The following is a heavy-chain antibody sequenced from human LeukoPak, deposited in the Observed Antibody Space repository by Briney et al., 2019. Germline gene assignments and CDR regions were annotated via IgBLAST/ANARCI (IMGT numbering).Heavy chain of an antibody. J-gene: IGHJ5*02. CDR2: IKQDGSEK. Sequence: GGSLRLSCAASGFTFSSYWMSWVRQAPGKGLEWVANIKQDGSEKYYVDSVKGRFTISRDNAKNSLYLQMNSLRAEDTAVYYCASARRSGSYQPWGQGPLVTVSS. V-gene: IGHV3-7*01. CDR3: ASARRSGSYQP. D-gene: IGHD3-10*01. CDR1: GFTFSSYW.